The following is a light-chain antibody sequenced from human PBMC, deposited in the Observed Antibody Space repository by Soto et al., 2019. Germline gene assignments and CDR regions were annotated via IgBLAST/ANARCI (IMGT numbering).Light chain of an antibody. CDR1: SSNIGAGYD. J-gene: IGLJ2*01. V-gene: IGLV1-40*01. CDR2: GNS. CDR3: QSYDSSLSGVV. Sequence: QSVLTQPPSVSGAPGQRVTISCTGSSSNIGAGYDVQWYQQLPGTAPKVLIYGNSNRPSGVPDRFSGSKSGTSASLAITGRQAEDEADYYCQSYDSSLSGVVFGGGTKLTVL.